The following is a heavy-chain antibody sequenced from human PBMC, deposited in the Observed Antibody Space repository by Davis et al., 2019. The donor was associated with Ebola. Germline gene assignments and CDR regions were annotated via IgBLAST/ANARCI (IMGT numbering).Heavy chain of an antibody. CDR1: GYSFPSHD. V-gene: IGHV1-18*01. D-gene: IGHD6-19*01. CDR3: ARESDGSSAFDY. Sequence: ASVKVSCKASGYSFPSHDVSWVRQAPGQGLEWVVWIRPYNGNTHYTQKVQDRVTVTTDTSTSTAYMELRSLRSDDTAVYYCARESDGSSAFDYWGQGTLVIVSS. CDR2: IRPYNGNT. J-gene: IGHJ4*02.